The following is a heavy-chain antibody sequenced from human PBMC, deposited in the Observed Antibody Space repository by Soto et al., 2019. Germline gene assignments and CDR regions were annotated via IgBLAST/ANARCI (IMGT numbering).Heavy chain of an antibody. CDR1: GFTFSNYD. CDR3: AKRPLVLAPGFDY. Sequence: EVHLLDSGGGLVQPGGSLRLSCAASGFTFSNYDMSWIRQAPGKGLEWVSSISGSGDNTYYADSVKGRFTISRDNSKNTLFLQIISRRAEDTAAYYCAKRPLVLAPGFDYWGQGTLVTVSS. CDR2: ISGSGDNT. V-gene: IGHV3-23*01. J-gene: IGHJ4*02. D-gene: IGHD6-6*01.